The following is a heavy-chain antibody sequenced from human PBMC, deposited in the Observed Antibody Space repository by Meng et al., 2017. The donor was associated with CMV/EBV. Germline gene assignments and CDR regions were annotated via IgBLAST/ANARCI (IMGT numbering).Heavy chain of an antibody. CDR3: ARDRYYDFWSGYYSDYYYGMDV. D-gene: IGHD3-3*01. Sequence: GGSLRLSCAASGFTFGSYWMHWVRQAPGKGLVWVSRINSDGSSTSYADSVKGRFTISRDNAKNSLYLQMNSLRAEDTAVYYCARDRYYDFWSGYYSDYYYGMDVWGQGTTVIVSS. CDR2: INSDGSST. V-gene: IGHV3-74*01. CDR1: GFTFGSYW. J-gene: IGHJ6*02.